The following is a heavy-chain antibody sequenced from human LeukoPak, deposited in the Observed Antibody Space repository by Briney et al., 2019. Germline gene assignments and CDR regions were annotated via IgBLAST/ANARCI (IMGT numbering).Heavy chain of an antibody. Sequence: GASVKVSCKASGYTFTSYDINWVRQATGQGLEWMGWMNPNSGNTGYAQKFQGRVTMTRDTSISTAYMELSRLRSDDTAVYYCARGNEISSMVVAANPDFDYWGQGTLVTVSS. J-gene: IGHJ4*02. CDR3: ARGNEISSMVVAANPDFDY. CDR2: MNPNSGNT. D-gene: IGHD2-15*01. CDR1: GYTFTSYD. V-gene: IGHV1-8*01.